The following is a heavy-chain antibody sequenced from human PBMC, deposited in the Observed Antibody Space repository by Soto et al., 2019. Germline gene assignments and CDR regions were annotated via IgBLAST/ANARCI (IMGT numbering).Heavy chain of an antibody. Sequence: QVQLVESGGGVVQPGRSLRLSCAASGFTFSSYAMHWVRQAPGKGLEWVAVISYDGSNKYYADSVKGRFTISRDNSKNTLYLQMNSLRAEDTAVYYCARDDRSPGRYYYYYYGMDVWGQGTTVTVSS. V-gene: IGHV3-30-3*01. J-gene: IGHJ6*02. D-gene: IGHD7-27*01. CDR1: GFTFSSYA. CDR2: ISYDGSNK. CDR3: ARDDRSPGRYYYYYYGMDV.